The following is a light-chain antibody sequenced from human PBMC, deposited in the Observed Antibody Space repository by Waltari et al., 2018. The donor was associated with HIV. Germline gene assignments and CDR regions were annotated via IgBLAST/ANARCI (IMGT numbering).Light chain of an antibody. CDR2: RNN. V-gene: IGLV1-47*01. CDR1: SSN. J-gene: IGLJ2*01. Sequence: QSVLTQPPSASGTPGQRVTISCSGSSSNVHWYQKFPGTAPKLLIYRNNQRPSGVPDRVSGSKSGTSASLAISGLRSEDEADYYCAAWTDSLSGVVFGGGTKLSVL. CDR3: AAWTDSLSGVV.